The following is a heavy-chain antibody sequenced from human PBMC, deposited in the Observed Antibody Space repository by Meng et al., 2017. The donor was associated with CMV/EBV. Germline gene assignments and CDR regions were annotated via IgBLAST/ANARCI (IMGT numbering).Heavy chain of an antibody. Sequence: ETLSLTCTVSGGSISSSSYYWGWIRQPPGKGLEWVSSISSSSSYIYYADSVKGRFTISRDNAKNSLYLQMNSLRAEDTAVYYCARRGGSVVVPAAHFDYWGQGTLVTVSS. CDR3: ARRGGSVVVPAAHFDY. CDR1: GGSISSSS. V-gene: IGHV3-21*01. D-gene: IGHD2-2*01. J-gene: IGHJ4*02. CDR2: ISSSSSYI.